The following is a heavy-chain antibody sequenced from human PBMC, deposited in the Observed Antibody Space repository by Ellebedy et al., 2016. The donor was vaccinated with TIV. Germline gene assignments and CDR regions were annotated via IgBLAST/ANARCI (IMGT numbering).Heavy chain of an antibody. D-gene: IGHD1-1*01. V-gene: IGHV4-59*08. CDR2: IYYTGFT. CDR3: ARWNEGCDY. Sequence: MPSETLSLTCTVSSGSISGYYWNWMRRPPGKGLEWIGYIYYTGFTDYNPSLKSRVTMSVDTSKNQFSLKLRSVTAADTAVYYCARWNEGCDYWGQGIPVTVSS. J-gene: IGHJ4*02. CDR1: SGSISGYY.